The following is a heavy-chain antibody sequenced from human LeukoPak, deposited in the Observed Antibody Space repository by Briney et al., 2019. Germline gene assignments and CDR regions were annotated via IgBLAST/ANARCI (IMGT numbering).Heavy chain of an antibody. Sequence: SETLSLTCAVSGYSISSGYYWGWIRQPPGKGLEWIGSIYHSGSTYYNPSLKSRVTISVDTSKNQFSLMLSSVTAADTAVYYCARGDSGYSYGYWFDPWGQGTLVTVSS. J-gene: IGHJ5*02. CDR2: IYHSGST. CDR3: ARGDSGYSYGYWFDP. D-gene: IGHD5-18*01. V-gene: IGHV4-38-2*01. CDR1: GYSISSGYY.